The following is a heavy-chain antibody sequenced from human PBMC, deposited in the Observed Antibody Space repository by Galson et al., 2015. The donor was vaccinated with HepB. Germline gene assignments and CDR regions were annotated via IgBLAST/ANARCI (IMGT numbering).Heavy chain of an antibody. J-gene: IGHJ5*02. CDR2: ISYGGSNK. CDR1: GFTFSSYA. CDR3: ARDGGYGDPVYWFDP. D-gene: IGHD4-17*01. Sequence: SLRLSCAASGFTFSSYAMHWVRQAPGKGLEWVAVISYGGSNKYYADSVKGRFTISRDNSKNTLYLQMNSLRAEDTAVYYCARDGGYGDPVYWFDPWGQGTLVTVSS. V-gene: IGHV3-30-3*01.